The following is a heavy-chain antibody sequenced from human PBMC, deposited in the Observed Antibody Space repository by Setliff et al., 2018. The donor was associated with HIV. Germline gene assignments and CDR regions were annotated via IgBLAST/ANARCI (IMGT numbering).Heavy chain of an antibody. V-gene: IGHV4-39*01. CDR3: ASSVAGSGPNWFDP. CDR1: GGSVSNSAYY. D-gene: IGHD6-19*01. J-gene: IGHJ5*02. Sequence: SETLSLTCTVSGGSVSNSAYYWGWIRQPTGKGLEWIGIIYYTGNTYYNPSLKSRVTISVDTSKNQFSLKLSSVTAADTAVYYCASSVAGSGPNWFDPWGQGTLVTVSS. CDR2: IYYTGNT.